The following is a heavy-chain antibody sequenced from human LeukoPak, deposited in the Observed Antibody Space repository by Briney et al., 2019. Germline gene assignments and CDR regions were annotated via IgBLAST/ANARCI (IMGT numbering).Heavy chain of an antibody. D-gene: IGHD4/OR15-4a*01. J-gene: IGHJ6*03. V-gene: IGHV3-30*02. CDR3: AKVLPLTFYYMDV. CDR1: GVTFGTHG. CDR2: IRFDGGDK. Sequence: PGGSLRLSCVASGVTFGTHGLHWVRQAPGKGLEWVAFIRFDGGDKSYADSVKGRFTISRDNSKNTLYLQMNSLRVEDTAIYYCAKVLPLTFYYMDVWGKGTTVTVSS.